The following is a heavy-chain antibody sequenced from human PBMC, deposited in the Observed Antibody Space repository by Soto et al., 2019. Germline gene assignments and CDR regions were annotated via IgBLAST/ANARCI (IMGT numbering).Heavy chain of an antibody. CDR3: TREAIVAENWFDP. CDR2: MNPNTGNI. J-gene: IGHJ5*02. CDR1: GYTFVDYA. D-gene: IGHD2-21*01. V-gene: IGHV1-3*01. Sequence: QVQLVQPGAEVKRPGASVKISCRASGYTFVDYALHWVRQAPGQGLEWVGWMNPNTGNIKYSHNFEDRVSITRDRATSTAYMELRGLRSEDTAVYFCTREAIVAENWFDPWGQGTLVTVSS.